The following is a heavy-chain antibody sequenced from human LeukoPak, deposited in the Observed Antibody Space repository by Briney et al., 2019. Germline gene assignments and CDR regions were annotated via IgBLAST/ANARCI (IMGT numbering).Heavy chain of an antibody. CDR3: AIERTLRDWLPP. Sequence: SVKVSCKASGGTFSSYAISWVRQAPGQGLEWMGGIIPIFGTANYAQKFQGRVTITADKSTSTAYMELSSLRSEDTAVYYCAIERTLRDWLPPGGQGTVVSVSS. V-gene: IGHV1-69*06. J-gene: IGHJ4*02. CDR1: GGTFSSYA. CDR2: IIPIFGTA. D-gene: IGHD3/OR15-3a*01.